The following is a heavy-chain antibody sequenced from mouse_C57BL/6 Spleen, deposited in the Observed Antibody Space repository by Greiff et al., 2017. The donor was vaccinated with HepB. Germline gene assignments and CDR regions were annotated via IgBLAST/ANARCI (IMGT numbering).Heavy chain of an antibody. CDR2: IDPSDSYT. CDR1: GYTFTSYW. J-gene: IGHJ4*01. V-gene: IGHV1-50*01. CDR3: ARAYDYDAVDY. D-gene: IGHD6-5*01. Sequence: VQLQQPGAELVKPGASVKLSCKASGYTFTSYWMQWVKQRPGQGLEWIGEIDPSDSYTNYNQKFKGKATLTVDTSSSTAYMQLSSLTSEDSAVYYCARAYDYDAVDYWGQGTSVTVSS.